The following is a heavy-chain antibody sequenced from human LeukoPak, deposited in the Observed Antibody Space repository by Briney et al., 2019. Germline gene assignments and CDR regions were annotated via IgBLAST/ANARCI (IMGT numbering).Heavy chain of an antibody. V-gene: IGHV1-69*13. CDR2: IIPIFGTA. CDR1: GGTFSSYA. Sequence: SVKVSRKASGGTFSSYAISWVRQAPGQGLEWMGGIIPIFGTANYAQKFQGRVTITADESTSTAYMELSSLRSEDTAVYYCARVGQILAYCGGDCYENWFDPWGQGTPVTVSS. D-gene: IGHD2-21*02. J-gene: IGHJ5*02. CDR3: ARVGQILAYCGGDCYENWFDP.